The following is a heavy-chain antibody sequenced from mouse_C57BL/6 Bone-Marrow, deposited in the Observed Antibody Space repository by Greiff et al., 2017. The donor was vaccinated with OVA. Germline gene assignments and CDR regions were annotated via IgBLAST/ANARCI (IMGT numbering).Heavy chain of an antibody. D-gene: IGHD1-3*01. Sequence: VQLQQSGGDLVKPGGSLKLSCAASGFTFSSYGMSWVRQTPDKRLEWVATISSGGSYTYYPDSVKGRFTISRDNAKNTLYLQMSSLKSEDTAMYYCARSGGRGYFDYWGQGTTLTVSS. CDR3: ARSGGRGYFDY. V-gene: IGHV5-6*01. J-gene: IGHJ2*01. CDR1: GFTFSSYG. CDR2: ISSGGSYT.